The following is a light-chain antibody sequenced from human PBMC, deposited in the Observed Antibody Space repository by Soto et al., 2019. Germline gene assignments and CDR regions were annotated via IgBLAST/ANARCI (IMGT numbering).Light chain of an antibody. CDR3: QQSYSTLT. J-gene: IGKJ4*01. Sequence: DIQMTQSPSSLSASVGDRVTITCRASQSISSYLNWYQQKPGKAPKLLIYAASSLQSGVPSRFSGSGSGTDFTLTISSLQPEDFPTYYCQQSYSTLTFGGGTKVGIK. CDR1: QSISSY. V-gene: IGKV1-39*01. CDR2: AAS.